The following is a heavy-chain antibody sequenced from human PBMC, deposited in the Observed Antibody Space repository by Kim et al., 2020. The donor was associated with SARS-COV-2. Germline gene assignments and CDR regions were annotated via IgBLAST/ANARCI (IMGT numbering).Heavy chain of an antibody. CDR2: GYYSGTS. V-gene: IGHV4-39*01. J-gene: IGHJ5*02. CDR3: ARSYFDILTGHNWFDP. CDR1: GGSISSSYYY. Sequence: SETLSLTCTVSGGSISSSYYYWGWIRQPPGKGLDWIGTGYYSGTSYYNPSLNSRVTISVDTSENQFSLRLTSVTAAVTSDYYCARSYFDILTGHNWFDP. D-gene: IGHD3-9*01.